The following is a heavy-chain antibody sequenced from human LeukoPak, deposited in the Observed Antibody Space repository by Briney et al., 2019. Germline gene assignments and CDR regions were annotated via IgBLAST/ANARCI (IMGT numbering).Heavy chain of an antibody. V-gene: IGHV1-18*01. CDR3: ARDCSSTSCYFYYGMDV. Sequence: APVKVSCKASGYTFTSYGISWVLQAPGQGLEWMGWISAYNGNTNYAQKLQGRVTMTTDTSTSTAYMELRSLRSGDTAVYYCARDCSSTSCYFYYGMDVWGQGTTVTVSS. CDR2: ISAYNGNT. J-gene: IGHJ6*02. D-gene: IGHD2-2*01. CDR1: GYTFTSYG.